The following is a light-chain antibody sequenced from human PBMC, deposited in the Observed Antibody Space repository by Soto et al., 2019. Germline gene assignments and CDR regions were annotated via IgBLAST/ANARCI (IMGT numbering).Light chain of an antibody. V-gene: IGKV1-5*01. J-gene: IGKJ2*01. CDR3: QQYYSYPYT. Sequence: DIQMTQSPSTLSASVGDRVTITCRASQIIGSSLAWYQQKPGKAPKLLIYDASTLRSGVPSRFSGSESGTEFTTTISSLQPDDSATYYCQQYYSYPYTFGQGTKLEIK. CDR1: QIIGSS. CDR2: DAS.